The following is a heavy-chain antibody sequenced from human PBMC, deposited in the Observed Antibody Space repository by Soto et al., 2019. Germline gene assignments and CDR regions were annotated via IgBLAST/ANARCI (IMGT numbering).Heavy chain of an antibody. V-gene: IGHV3-7*01. Sequence: DVQLVESGGGLVQPGGSLRLSCAASGFTFSSHWMSWVRQAPGKGLEWVANIKQDGSAKYYVDPVKGRFTISRDNAKNSLSLQMNSLRAEDTAVYYCTRERLDSWGQGTLVIVSS. CDR2: IKQDGSAK. J-gene: IGHJ5*01. CDR3: TRERLDS. CDR1: GFTFSSHW.